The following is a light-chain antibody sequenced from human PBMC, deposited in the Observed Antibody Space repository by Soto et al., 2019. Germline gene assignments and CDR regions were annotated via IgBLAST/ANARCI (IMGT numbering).Light chain of an antibody. CDR2: AAS. Sequence: AIPMTQSQYSLSASVRDRVTITCRASQGISSDLAWYQQKPGKAPKLLIYAASSLQSGVPSRFSGSGSGTDFTLTISSLQPEDFATYYCLQYNNYPYTFGQGTLLEIK. V-gene: IGKV1-6*01. J-gene: IGKJ2*01. CDR1: QGISSD. CDR3: LQYNNYPYT.